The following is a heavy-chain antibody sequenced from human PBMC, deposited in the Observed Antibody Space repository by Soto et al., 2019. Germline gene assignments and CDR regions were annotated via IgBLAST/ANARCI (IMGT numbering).Heavy chain of an antibody. D-gene: IGHD2-21*01. V-gene: IGHV3-7*04. CDR3: ARDGDCYNRAAFDI. CDR2: IKEDGTEI. CDR1: GLTFSNYW. J-gene: IGHJ3*02. Sequence: EVQLVESGGGLVQPGGSLRLSCEVSGLTFSNYWFSWVRQAPGKGMECVAIIKEDGTEIYYVDSVKGRFTISRDNAKNSLYLQMNSLRAEDTAVYYCARDGDCYNRAAFDIWGQGTMVAVSS.